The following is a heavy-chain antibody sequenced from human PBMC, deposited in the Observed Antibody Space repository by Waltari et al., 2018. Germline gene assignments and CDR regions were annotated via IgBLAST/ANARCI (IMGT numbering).Heavy chain of an antibody. CDR3: ARDLSGDDAFDI. CDR1: GGSISSSSYY. J-gene: IGHJ3*02. Sequence: QLQLQESGPGLVKPSETLSLTCTVSGGSISSSSYYWGWIRQPPGKGLEWIGSIYYSGSTYYNPSLKSRVTISVDTSKNQFSLKLSSVTAADTAVYYCARDLSGDDAFDIWGQGTMVTISS. D-gene: IGHD3-10*01. V-gene: IGHV4-39*07. CDR2: IYYSGST.